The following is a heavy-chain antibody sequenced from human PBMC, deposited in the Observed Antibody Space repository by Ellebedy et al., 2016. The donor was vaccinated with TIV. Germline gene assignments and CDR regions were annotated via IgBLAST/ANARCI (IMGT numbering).Heavy chain of an antibody. CDR3: AKDGSLRYFDWFGDY. CDR2: ISGSSGST. Sequence: GGSLRLSCAASGFTFSSYAMSWVRQAPGKGLEWVSVISGSSGSTYYADSVKGRFTISRDNSKNTLYLQMNSLRVEDTAVYYCAKDGSLRYFDWFGDYWGQGTLVTVSS. J-gene: IGHJ4*02. V-gene: IGHV3-23*01. CDR1: GFTFSSYA. D-gene: IGHD3-9*01.